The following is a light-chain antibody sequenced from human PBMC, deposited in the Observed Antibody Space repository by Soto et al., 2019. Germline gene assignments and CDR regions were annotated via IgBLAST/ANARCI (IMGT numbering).Light chain of an antibody. V-gene: IGKV3-11*01. J-gene: IGKJ4*01. CDR2: DAS. CDR1: QSVRSF. CDR3: QHRSSSPPALS. Sequence: EIVLTQSPATLSLSPGERATLSCRASQSVRSFLAWYQQKPGQAPRLLIYDASNRATGVPGRFSGSGSGTDFTLTISSLEPEDFAVYYCQHRSSSPPALSFGGGTKVE.